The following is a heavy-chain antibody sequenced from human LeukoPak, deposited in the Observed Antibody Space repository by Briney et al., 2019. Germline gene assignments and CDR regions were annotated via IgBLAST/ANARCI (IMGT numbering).Heavy chain of an antibody. V-gene: IGHV1-69*04. Sequence: SVKVSCKASGGTFSSYAISWVRQAPGQGLEWMGRIILILGIANYAQKFQGRVTMTEDTSTDTAYMELSSLRSEDTAVYYCARVQRITMVRGVTFGYWSQGTLVTVSS. J-gene: IGHJ4*02. CDR2: IILILGIA. D-gene: IGHD3-10*01. CDR1: GGTFSSYA. CDR3: ARVQRITMVRGVTFGY.